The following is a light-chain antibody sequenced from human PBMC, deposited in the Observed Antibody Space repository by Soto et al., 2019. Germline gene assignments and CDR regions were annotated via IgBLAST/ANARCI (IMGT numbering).Light chain of an antibody. V-gene: IGKV1-39*01. CDR2: AAS. CDR3: QQSYSTPYT. CDR1: QSISSY. Sequence: DIQMTQSPSSLSASVGDRVTITCRASQSISSYLNWYQQKPGKAPKLLIYAASSLQSGVPSRFSGSGSGTDFTLNISILQPEDFANYYCQQSYSTPYTFGQGTKLEIK. J-gene: IGKJ2*01.